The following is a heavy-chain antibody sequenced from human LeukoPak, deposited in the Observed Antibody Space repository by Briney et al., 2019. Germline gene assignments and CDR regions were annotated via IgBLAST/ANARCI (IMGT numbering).Heavy chain of an antibody. CDR3: ARPQQLVRGWFDP. CDR1: GFTFSNAW. CDR2: ISSSGGST. D-gene: IGHD6-13*01. V-gene: IGHV3-23*01. J-gene: IGHJ5*02. Sequence: GGSLRLSCAASGFTFSNAWMSWVRQAPGKGLEWVSAISSSGGSTYYADSVKGRFTISRDNSKNTLYLQMNSLRAEDTAVYYCARPQQLVRGWFDPWGQGTLVTVSS.